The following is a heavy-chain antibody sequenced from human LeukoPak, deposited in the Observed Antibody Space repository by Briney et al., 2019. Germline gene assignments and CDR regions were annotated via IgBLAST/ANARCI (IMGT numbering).Heavy chain of an antibody. V-gene: IGHV1-69*13. CDR3: AREKSHVVVGWFDP. J-gene: IGHJ5*02. Sequence: ASVKVSCKASGGTFSSYAISWVRQAPGQGLEWMGGIIPIFGTANYAQKFQGRVTITADESTSTAYMELSSLRSEDTAVYYCAREKSHVVVGWFDPWGQGTLVTVSS. D-gene: IGHD2-15*01. CDR1: GGTFSSYA. CDR2: IIPIFGTA.